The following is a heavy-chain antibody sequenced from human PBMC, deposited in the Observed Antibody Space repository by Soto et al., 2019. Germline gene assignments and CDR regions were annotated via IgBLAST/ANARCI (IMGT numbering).Heavy chain of an antibody. Sequence: KASETLSLTCTVSGGSISTYYWSWIRQPPGKGLEWIGYINYSGRTNYNPSLKSRVTMSLDTSKNQFSLKLRSVTAADTAVFYCARYAGSSWFDYWGQGTLVTVSS. CDR3: ARYAGSSWFDY. J-gene: IGHJ4*02. CDR2: INYSGRT. V-gene: IGHV4-59*01. D-gene: IGHD6-13*01. CDR1: GGSISTYY.